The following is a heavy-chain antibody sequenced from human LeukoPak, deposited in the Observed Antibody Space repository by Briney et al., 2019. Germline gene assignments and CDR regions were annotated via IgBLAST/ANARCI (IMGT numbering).Heavy chain of an antibody. CDR2: IKEDGTAK. V-gene: IGHV3-7*02. CDR3: AASITMFDY. J-gene: IGHJ4*02. D-gene: IGHD3-10*01. CDR1: GFTFSRYW. Sequence: GGSLRLSCAASGFTFSRYWMSWVRQAPGKGLEWVANIKEDGTAKYYVESVKGRFTISRDNAKNSLYLQMNSLRAEDTAVYYCAASITMFDYWGQGTLVTVCS.